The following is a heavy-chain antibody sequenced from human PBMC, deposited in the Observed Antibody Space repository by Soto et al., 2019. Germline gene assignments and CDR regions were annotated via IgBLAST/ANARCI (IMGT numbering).Heavy chain of an antibody. D-gene: IGHD2-21*01. J-gene: IGHJ3*02. CDR1: AFTSSSYT. Sequence: EVQLLESGGGLVQPGGSLRLSCAASAFTSSSYTMSWVRQAPGKGLEWVSVISGSGGNTYYAGSVRGRFTISRDNSKNTLYLQMDTLRAEDTAVYYCAKGGDYMSAFDIWGQGTMVTVSS. V-gene: IGHV3-23*01. CDR3: AKGGDYMSAFDI. CDR2: ISGSGGNT.